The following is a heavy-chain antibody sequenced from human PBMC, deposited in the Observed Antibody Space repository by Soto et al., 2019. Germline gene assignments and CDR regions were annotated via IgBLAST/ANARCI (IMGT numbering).Heavy chain of an antibody. CDR3: ARLRGSYGYYYYGMDV. CDR1: GYSFTSYW. CDR2: IYPGDSDT. V-gene: IGHV5-51*01. J-gene: IGHJ6*02. D-gene: IGHD1-26*01. Sequence: PGESLKISCKGSGYSFTSYWIGWVRQMPGKGLEWMGIIYPGDSDTRYSPSFQGQVTISADKSISTAYLQWSSLKASDTAMYYCARLRGSYGYYYYGMDVWGQGTTVTVSS.